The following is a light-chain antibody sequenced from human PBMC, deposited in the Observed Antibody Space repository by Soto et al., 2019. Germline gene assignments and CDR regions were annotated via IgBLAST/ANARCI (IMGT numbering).Light chain of an antibody. CDR2: GAS. V-gene: IGKV3-15*01. J-gene: IGKJ1*01. CDR3: QQYNNSPRT. Sequence: EIVMTQSPATLSVSPGERATLSCRASQSVSSNLAWYQQKPGQAPRLLIYGASTRATGIPARFSGSGSGTEFTLTISSLQSEDFAVYYCQQYNNSPRTCGQGAKV. CDR1: QSVSSN.